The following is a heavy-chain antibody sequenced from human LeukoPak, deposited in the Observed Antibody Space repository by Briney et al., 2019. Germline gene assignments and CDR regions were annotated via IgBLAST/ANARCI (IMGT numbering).Heavy chain of an antibody. CDR3: AKDPGSGWYGEFDY. CDR2: IYSGGST. Sequence: PGGSLRLSCAASGFTVSSNYMSWVRQAPGKGLEWVSVIYSGGSTYYADSVKGRFTISRDNSKNTLYLQMNSLRAEDTAVYYCAKDPGSGWYGEFDYWGQGTLVTVSS. D-gene: IGHD6-19*01. CDR1: GFTVSSNY. V-gene: IGHV3-53*01. J-gene: IGHJ4*02.